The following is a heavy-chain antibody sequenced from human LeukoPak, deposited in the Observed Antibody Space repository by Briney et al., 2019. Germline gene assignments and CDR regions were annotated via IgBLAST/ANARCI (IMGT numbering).Heavy chain of an antibody. CDR3: ASSYSSSSLLFDY. CDR2: INPNSGGT. Sequence: GASVTVSFKASGYTFTVYYMHWVRQAPGQGLEWMGWINPNSGGTNYAQKFQGRVTMTRDTSISTAYMELSRLRSDDTAVYYCASSYSSSSLLFDYWGQGTLVTVSS. J-gene: IGHJ4*02. D-gene: IGHD6-6*01. CDR1: GYTFTVYY. V-gene: IGHV1-2*02.